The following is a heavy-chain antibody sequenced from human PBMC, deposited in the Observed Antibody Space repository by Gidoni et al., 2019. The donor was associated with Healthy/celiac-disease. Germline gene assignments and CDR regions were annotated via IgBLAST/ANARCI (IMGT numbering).Heavy chain of an antibody. CDR1: GGTFSSYA. J-gene: IGHJ5*02. Sequence: QVQLVQSGAEVKKPGSSVKVSCKASGGTFSSYAISWVRQAPGQDLEWMGGIIPIFGTANYAQKFQGRVTITADKSTSTAYMELSSLRSEDTAVYYCAVGAAPYYSDVGTVIRFDPWGQGTLVTVSS. CDR2: IIPIFGTA. V-gene: IGHV1-69*06. D-gene: IGHD1-7*01. CDR3: AVGAAPYYSDVGTVIRFDP.